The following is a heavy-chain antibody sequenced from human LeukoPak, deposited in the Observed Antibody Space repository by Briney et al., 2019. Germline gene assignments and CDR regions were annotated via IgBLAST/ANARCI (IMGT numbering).Heavy chain of an antibody. D-gene: IGHD1-26*01. CDR3: AKDRLLVLWSYQSRDAFDI. V-gene: IGHV3-23*01. Sequence: PGGSLRLSCAASGFTFSSYGMSWVRQAPGKGLEWVSAISGSAGSTYYADSVKGRFTISRDNSKNTLYLQMNSLRAEDTAVYYCAKDRLLVLWSYQSRDAFDIWGQGTMVTVSS. CDR1: GFTFSSYG. J-gene: IGHJ3*02. CDR2: ISGSAGST.